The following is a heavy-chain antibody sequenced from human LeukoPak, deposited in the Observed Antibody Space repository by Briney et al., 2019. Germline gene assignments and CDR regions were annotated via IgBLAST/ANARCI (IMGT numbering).Heavy chain of an antibody. CDR3: AKSSSTSCYSCMDV. CDR1: GFTFSSYG. J-gene: IGHJ6*03. Sequence: SGGSLRLSCAASGFTFSSYGMSWVRQAPGKGLEWVSAISGSGGSTYYADSVKGRFTISRDNSKNTLYLQMNSLRAEDTAVYYCAKSSSTSCYSCMDVWGKGTTVTISS. V-gene: IGHV3-23*01. CDR2: ISGSGGST. D-gene: IGHD2-2*01.